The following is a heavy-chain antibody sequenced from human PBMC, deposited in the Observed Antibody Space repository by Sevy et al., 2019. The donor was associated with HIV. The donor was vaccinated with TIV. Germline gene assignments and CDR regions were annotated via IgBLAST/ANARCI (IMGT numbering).Heavy chain of an antibody. Sequence: SETLSLTCTVSGGSISNYYWNWIRQPPGKGLEWIGYIYYSGGTNYNPPLRSRVTMSADTSKNQFSLKLSFVTAADTAMYYCARGNSGSYGWFDPWGQGTLVTVSS. D-gene: IGHD1-26*01. CDR2: IYYSGGT. CDR3: ARGNSGSYGWFDP. V-gene: IGHV4-59*01. CDR1: GGSISNYY. J-gene: IGHJ5*02.